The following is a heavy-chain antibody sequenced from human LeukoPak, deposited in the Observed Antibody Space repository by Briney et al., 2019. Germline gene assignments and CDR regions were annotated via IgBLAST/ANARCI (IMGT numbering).Heavy chain of an antibody. CDR2: IYYSGST. D-gene: IGHD1-26*01. CDR1: GGSISSYY. V-gene: IGHV4-59*01. CDR3: ARVGYFVYSGSYRWNFDY. Sequence: PSETLSLTCTVSGGSISSYYWSWIRQPPGKGLEWIGYIYYSGSTNYNPSLKSRLTTSLDTSKNQFSLRLSSVTAEDTAVYYCARVGYFVYSGSYRWNFDYWGQGTLVTVSS. J-gene: IGHJ4*02.